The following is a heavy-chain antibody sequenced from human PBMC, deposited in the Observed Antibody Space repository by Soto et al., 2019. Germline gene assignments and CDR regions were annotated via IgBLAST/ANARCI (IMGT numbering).Heavy chain of an antibody. V-gene: IGHV1-18*01. CDR1: GYTFTSSV. CDR3: ARLIAVAGTAYYMDV. CDR2: ISAYNGNT. D-gene: IGHD6-19*01. Sequence: ASVKVSCKASGYTFTSSVIRRVRQAPGQGLEWMGWISAYNGNTNYAQKLQGRVTMTTDTSTSTAYMELRSLRSDDTAVYYCARLIAVAGTAYYMDVWGKGTTVTVS. J-gene: IGHJ6*03.